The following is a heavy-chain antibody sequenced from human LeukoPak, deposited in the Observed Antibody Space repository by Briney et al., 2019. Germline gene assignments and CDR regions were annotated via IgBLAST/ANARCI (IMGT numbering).Heavy chain of an antibody. V-gene: IGHV4-4*07. D-gene: IGHD4-17*01. CDR1: GVYIGSYY. J-gene: IGHJ6*03. CDR2: IHTSENT. Sequence: SETLSLTCTVSGVYIGSYYWSWIRQPAGKGLEWIGRIHTSENTNYNPSLMSRVTMSVDMSTSQFSLRLTSVAAADTAGYYCAREGDYGDYSKSFYYMDVWGKGTTVTVSS. CDR3: AREGDYGDYSKSFYYMDV.